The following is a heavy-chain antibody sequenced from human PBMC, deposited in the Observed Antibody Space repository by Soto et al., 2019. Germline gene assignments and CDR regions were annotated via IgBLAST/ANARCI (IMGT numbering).Heavy chain of an antibody. D-gene: IGHD3-22*01. CDR1: GFTFSSYG. CDR2: ISYDGSNK. V-gene: IGHV3-30*18. J-gene: IGHJ4*02. Sequence: RLSCAASGFTFSSYGMHWVRQAPGKGLEWVAVISYDGSNKYCADSVKGRFTISRDNSKNTLYLQMNSLRAEDTAVYYCAKEYYYHSSGYPYFDYCGQGPLVTVYS. CDR3: AKEYYYHSSGYPYFDY.